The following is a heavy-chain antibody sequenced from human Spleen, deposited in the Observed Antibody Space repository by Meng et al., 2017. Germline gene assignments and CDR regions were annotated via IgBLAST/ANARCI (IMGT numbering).Heavy chain of an antibody. CDR3: ASWIYSCGWQ. CDR1: GGCICSMDW. CDR2: IYHGGDT. V-gene: IGHV4-4*02. J-gene: IGHJ4*02. D-gene: IGHD6-19*01. Sequence: SRRGLCSPSGTLSPTFVVSGGCICSMDWCSWVRQPPGKGLEWIGEIYHGGDTNYHPSLKGRVTIALDRSKNQFSLKLSSVTAADTAVYYCASWIYSCGWQWGQGTLVTVSS.